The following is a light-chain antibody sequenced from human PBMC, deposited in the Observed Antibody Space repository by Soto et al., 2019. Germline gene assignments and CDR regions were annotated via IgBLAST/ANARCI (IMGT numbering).Light chain of an antibody. CDR2: GAS. V-gene: IGKV3D-15*01. Sequence: EILMTQSPLTLSVSPGEGATLSCRASQTINSNLAWYQQRPGQAPRVLIYGASSRASGIPDRFSGSGSGTDFTLTINRLEPDDFAVYYCQQYKDWPALTFGGGTRVESK. CDR3: QQYKDWPALT. J-gene: IGKJ4*02. CDR1: QTINSN.